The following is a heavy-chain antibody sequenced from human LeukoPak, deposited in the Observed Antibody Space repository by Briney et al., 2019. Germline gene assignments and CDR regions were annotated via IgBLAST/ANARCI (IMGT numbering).Heavy chain of an antibody. Sequence: SETLSLTCAVSGGSISSSSYYWGWIRQPPGKGLEWIGSIYYSGSTYYNPSLKSRVTISVDTSKNQFSLKLSSVTAADTVVYYCARRPVGAAPFDYWGQGTLVTVSS. V-gene: IGHV4-39*01. CDR1: GGSISSSSYY. CDR3: ARRPVGAAPFDY. CDR2: IYYSGST. D-gene: IGHD6-13*01. J-gene: IGHJ4*02.